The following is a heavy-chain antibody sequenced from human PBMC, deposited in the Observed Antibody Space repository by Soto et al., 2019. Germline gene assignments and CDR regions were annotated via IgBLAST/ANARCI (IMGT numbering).Heavy chain of an antibody. J-gene: IGHJ6*02. CDR3: AKDLPFTSSPCMDV. CDR1: GFTFSSYA. V-gene: IGHV3-23*01. D-gene: IGHD3-3*01. Sequence: EVQLLESGGGLVQPGGSLRLSCAASGFTFSSYAMSWVRQAPGKGLEWVSSISGTGVYSYHADSVKGRFTISRDNSQTTLYLQMNSLGADDTAVYYCAKDLPFTSSPCMDVWGQGTTVTVSS. CDR2: ISGTGVYS.